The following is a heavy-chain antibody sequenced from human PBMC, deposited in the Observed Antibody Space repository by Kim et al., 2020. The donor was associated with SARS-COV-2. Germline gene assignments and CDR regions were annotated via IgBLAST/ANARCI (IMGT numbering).Heavy chain of an antibody. Sequence: YSQKFQGRVTITRDTSASTAYMELSSLRSEDTAVYYCARDSYYYYYMDVWGKGTTVTVSS. J-gene: IGHJ6*03. V-gene: IGHV1-3*01. CDR3: ARDSYYYYYMDV.